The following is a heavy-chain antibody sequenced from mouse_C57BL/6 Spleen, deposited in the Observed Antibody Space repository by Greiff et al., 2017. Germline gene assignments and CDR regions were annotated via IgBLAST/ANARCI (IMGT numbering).Heavy chain of an antibody. CDR3: ARSEGWFYYFDY. Sequence: QVQLQQSGAELARPGASVKLSCKASGYTFTSYGISWVKQRTGPGLEWIGEIYPRSGNTYYNEKFKGKATLTADKSSSTAYMELRSLTSEDSAVYFCARSEGWFYYFDYWGQGTTRTVSS. D-gene: IGHD2-3*01. J-gene: IGHJ2*01. CDR1: GYTFTSYG. V-gene: IGHV1-81*01. CDR2: IYPRSGNT.